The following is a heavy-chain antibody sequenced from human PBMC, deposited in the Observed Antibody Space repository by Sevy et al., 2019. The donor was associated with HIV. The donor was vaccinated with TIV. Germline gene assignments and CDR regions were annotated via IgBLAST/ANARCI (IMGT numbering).Heavy chain of an antibody. Sequence: GGSLRLSCAASGFTFSNYGMNWVRQAPGKGLEWVSVIHNSGDTTYYADSVKGRFTISRDNSENTLYLQMNSLRAEDTAVNYCVKGGSISATGNDAFDIWGQGTMVTVSS. J-gene: IGHJ3*02. CDR2: IHNSGDTT. CDR1: GFTFSNYG. D-gene: IGHD6-13*01. V-gene: IGHV3-23*01. CDR3: VKGGSISATGNDAFDI.